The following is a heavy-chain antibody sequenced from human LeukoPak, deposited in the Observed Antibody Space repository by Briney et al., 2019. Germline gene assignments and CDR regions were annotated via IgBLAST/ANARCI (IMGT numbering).Heavy chain of an antibody. CDR3: ATALRWIQLWLRGNKSFDY. J-gene: IGHJ4*02. CDR1: GYTLTELS. CDR2: FDPEDGET. D-gene: IGHD5-18*01. Sequence: ASVTVSYKVSGYTLTELSMHWVRQAPGKGLEWMGGFDPEDGETIYAQKFQGRVTMTEDTSTDTAYMELSSLRSEDTAVYYCATALRWIQLWLRGNKSFDYWGQGTLVTVSS. V-gene: IGHV1-24*01.